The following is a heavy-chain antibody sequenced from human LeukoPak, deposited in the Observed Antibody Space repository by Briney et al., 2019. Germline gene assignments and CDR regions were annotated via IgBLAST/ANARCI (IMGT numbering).Heavy chain of an antibody. Sequence: ASVKVSCKASGYTFTSYYMHWVRQAPGQGLEWMGIINPSGGSTSYAQKFQGRVTMTRDTSTSTVYMELSSLRSEDTAVYYCARELNYYDGAGKLFDHWGQEPLVTVSS. CDR3: ARELNYYDGAGKLFDH. CDR2: INPSGGST. CDR1: GYTFTSYY. V-gene: IGHV1-46*01. D-gene: IGHD3-22*01. J-gene: IGHJ5*02.